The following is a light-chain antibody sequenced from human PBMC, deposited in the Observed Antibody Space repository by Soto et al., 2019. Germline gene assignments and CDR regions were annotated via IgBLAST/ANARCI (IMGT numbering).Light chain of an antibody. CDR1: NSDVGGYNY. CDR2: EVS. Sequence: QSALTQPPSASGSPGQSVTISCTGTNSDVGGYNYVSWYQQHPGKAPKLMIYEVSKRPSGVPDRFSGSKSGNTASLTVSGLQAEDEADYYCSSYAGSNIVVFGGGTKLT. J-gene: IGLJ2*01. V-gene: IGLV2-8*01. CDR3: SSYAGSNIVV.